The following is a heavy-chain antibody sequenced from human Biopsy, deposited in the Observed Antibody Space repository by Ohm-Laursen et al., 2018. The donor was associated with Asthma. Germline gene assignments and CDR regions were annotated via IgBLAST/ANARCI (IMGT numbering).Heavy chain of an antibody. Sequence: SLRLSCAASGFTVSRDHMFWVRQAPGKGLEWVSVIYSGGTSHTADSVRGRFTISRDFSKNTLHLQMHSLRVEDTAVYYCVKDTKEDDYGYYTFKVWGQGTVVTVSS. J-gene: IGHJ3*01. CDR1: GFTVSRDH. CDR3: VKDTKEDDYGYYTFKV. D-gene: IGHD3-22*01. V-gene: IGHV3-53*01. CDR2: IYSGGTS.